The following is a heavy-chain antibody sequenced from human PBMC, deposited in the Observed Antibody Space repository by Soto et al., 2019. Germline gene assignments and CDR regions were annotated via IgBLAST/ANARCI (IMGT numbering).Heavy chain of an antibody. CDR2: IWYDGSKT. Sequence: QVQLVESGGGVVQPGSSLRLSCAASGFTFSLYGMHWVRQGPGKGLEWLSAIWYDGSKTHYADSVKGRFTISRDNSKKALYLQMNTLRAEDTAVYYCARDGVDADHDALDIWGQGTKVTVSS. J-gene: IGHJ3*02. CDR1: GFTFSLYG. CDR3: ARDGVDADHDALDI. V-gene: IGHV3-33*01.